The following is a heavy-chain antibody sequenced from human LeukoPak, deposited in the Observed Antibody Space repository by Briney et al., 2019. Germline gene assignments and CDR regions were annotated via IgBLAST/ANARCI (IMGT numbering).Heavy chain of an antibody. CDR1: GFTFNSYS. J-gene: IGHJ3*02. Sequence: PGGSLRLSCAASGFTFNSYSMNWVRQAPGKGLEWVSFISSSSSTIYYADSVKGRFTISRDNSKNTLYLQMSSLRAEDTALYYCARKLNYCTSTSCPPDALDIWGLGTMVTVSS. CDR2: ISSSSSTI. V-gene: IGHV3-48*01. D-gene: IGHD2-2*01. CDR3: ARKLNYCTSTSCPPDALDI.